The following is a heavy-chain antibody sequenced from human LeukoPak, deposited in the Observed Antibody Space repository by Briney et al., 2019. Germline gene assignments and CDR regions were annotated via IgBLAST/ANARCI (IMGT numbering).Heavy chain of an antibody. CDR3: ARGTLKSPTRPRDY. J-gene: IGHJ4*02. CDR1: GGSFSGYY. V-gene: IGHV4-34*01. Sequence: SETLSLTCAVYGGSFSGYYWSWIRQPPGKGLEWIGEINHSGSTNYNPSLKSRVTISVDTSKNQFSLKLSSVTAADTAVYYCARGTLKSPTRPRDYWGQGNLVTVSS. CDR2: INHSGST.